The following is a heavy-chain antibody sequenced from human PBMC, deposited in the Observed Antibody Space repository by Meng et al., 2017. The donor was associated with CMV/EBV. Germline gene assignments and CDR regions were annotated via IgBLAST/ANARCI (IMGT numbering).Heavy chain of an antibody. CDR2: IRYDGSNK. CDR1: GFTFSSYG. J-gene: IGHJ6*02. CDR3: AKGKGSRLYGMDV. Sequence: GVSLQLSCAASGFTFSSYGMHWVRQAPGKGLEWVAFIRYDGSNKYYADSVNGRFTISRDNSKNTLYLQMNSLRAEDTAVYYCAKGKGSRLYGMDVWGQGTTVTVSS. V-gene: IGHV3-30*02. D-gene: IGHD1-26*01.